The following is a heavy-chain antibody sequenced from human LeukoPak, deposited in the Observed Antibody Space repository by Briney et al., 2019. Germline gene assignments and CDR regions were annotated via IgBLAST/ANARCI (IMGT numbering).Heavy chain of an antibody. CDR1: GFTFSSYS. CDR2: ISSSSSYI. CDR3: ARSGRYDFWSGYSSYFDY. Sequence: GGSLRLSCAASGFTFSSYSMNWVRQAPWKGLEWVSSISSSSSYIYYADSVKGRFTISRDNAKNSLYLQMNSLRAEDTAVYYCARSGRYDFWSGYSSYFDYWGQGTLVTVSS. J-gene: IGHJ4*02. V-gene: IGHV3-21*01. D-gene: IGHD3-3*01.